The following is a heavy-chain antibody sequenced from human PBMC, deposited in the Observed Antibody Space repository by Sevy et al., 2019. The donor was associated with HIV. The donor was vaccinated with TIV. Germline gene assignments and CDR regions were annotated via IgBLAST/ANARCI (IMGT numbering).Heavy chain of an antibody. Sequence: GGSLRLSCAASGFTFSSYDMHWVRQAPGKGLEWVAVISYDGSNKYYADSVKGRFTISRDNSKNTLYLQMNSLRAEDTAVYYCAGSSGWYGHDAFDIWGQGTMVTVSS. CDR1: GFTFSSYD. CDR3: AGSSGWYGHDAFDI. J-gene: IGHJ3*02. CDR2: ISYDGSNK. V-gene: IGHV3-30-3*01. D-gene: IGHD6-19*01.